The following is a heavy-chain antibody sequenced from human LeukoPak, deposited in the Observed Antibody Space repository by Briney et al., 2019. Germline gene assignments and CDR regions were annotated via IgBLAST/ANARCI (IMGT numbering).Heavy chain of an antibody. Sequence: SETPSLTCTVSGGSITSDRYYWSWIRQPAGKGLEWIGRIFTSGSTHSDPSLKSRLTMSVDRPKNQFSLRLTSVTAADTGVYYCARTVAMIGMYYFDYWGQGTVVTVSS. J-gene: IGHJ4*02. CDR1: GGSITSDRYY. D-gene: IGHD5-12*01. CDR2: IFTSGST. CDR3: ARTVAMIGMYYFDY. V-gene: IGHV4-61*02.